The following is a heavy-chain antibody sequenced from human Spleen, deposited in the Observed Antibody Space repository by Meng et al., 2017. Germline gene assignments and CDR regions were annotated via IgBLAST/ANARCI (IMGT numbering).Heavy chain of an antibody. D-gene: IGHD5-18*01. J-gene: IGHJ5*01. Sequence: QLQLLEWGRGRGKPLGALSSTRPVSGGPIGSNSYHWGWIRQPPGTGLEWVGIMDYCGTTYSNSSLKSRVTISLDTSRNQFSLKLTSVTAADTAVYYCSRRINTAGGWFDSWGQGTLVTVSS. CDR1: GGPIGSNSYH. V-gene: IGHV4-39*01. CDR2: MDYCGTT. CDR3: SRRINTAGGWFDS.